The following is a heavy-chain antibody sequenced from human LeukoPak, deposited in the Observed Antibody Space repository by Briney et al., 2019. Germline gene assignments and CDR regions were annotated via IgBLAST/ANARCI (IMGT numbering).Heavy chain of an antibody. D-gene: IGHD2-21*02. J-gene: IGHJ1*01. CDR3: VKGDIVVLTAVWAD. CDR2: ISGSGEMT. V-gene: IGHV3-23*01. Sequence: GGSLSLSCAASGFNFRDSAMIWVRQAPGKGLEWVSGISGSGEMTYYADSVRGRFSISRDNYRNTLYLQMDSLSADDTGVYFCVKGDIVVLTAVWADWGQGILVTVSS. CDR1: GFNFRDSA.